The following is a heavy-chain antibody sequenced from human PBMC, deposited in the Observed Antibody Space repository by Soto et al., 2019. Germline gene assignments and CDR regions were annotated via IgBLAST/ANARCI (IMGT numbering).Heavy chain of an antibody. CDR1: GGSFSVYY. CDR2: INHSGST. V-gene: IGHV4-34*01. D-gene: IGHD3-3*01. Sequence: SETLFLTCAVHGGSFSVYYWSWIRQRPGMGLDWIGEINHSGSTNYNPSLKSRVTISVDTSKNQFSLKLSSVTAADTAVYYCAKDLHRITIFGVVRPPGRYYGMDVWGQGTTVT. J-gene: IGHJ6*02. CDR3: AKDLHRITIFGVVRPPGRYYGMDV.